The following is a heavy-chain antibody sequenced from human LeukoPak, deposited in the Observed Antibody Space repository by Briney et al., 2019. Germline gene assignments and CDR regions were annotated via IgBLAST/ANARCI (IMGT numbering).Heavy chain of an antibody. V-gene: IGHV3-11*04. J-gene: IGHJ4*02. Sequence: GGSLRLSCAGSGFTFSDYYMGWIRQAPGKGLEWVSYISSSDTTIYYADSVKGRFTISRDNAQNSLYLQMNTLRADDTAVYSRARADCSSTSCYELDYWGQGTLVTVPS. D-gene: IGHD2-2*01. CDR1: GFTFSDYY. CDR2: ISSSDTTI. CDR3: ARADCSSTSCYELDY.